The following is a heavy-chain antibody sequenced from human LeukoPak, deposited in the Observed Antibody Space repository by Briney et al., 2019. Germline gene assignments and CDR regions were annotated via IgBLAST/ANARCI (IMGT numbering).Heavy chain of an antibody. CDR1: GYSLTSYW. Sequence: GESLKISCKGSGYSLTSYWIGWVRQMPGKGLEWMGIIYPGDSDTRYSPSFQGQVTISADKSISTAYLQWSSLKASDTAMYYCARHMRDEGAAAGKGGYYYYYYMDVWGKGTTVTVSS. D-gene: IGHD6-13*01. CDR3: ARHMRDEGAAAGKGGYYYYYYMDV. V-gene: IGHV5-51*01. CDR2: IYPGDSDT. J-gene: IGHJ6*03.